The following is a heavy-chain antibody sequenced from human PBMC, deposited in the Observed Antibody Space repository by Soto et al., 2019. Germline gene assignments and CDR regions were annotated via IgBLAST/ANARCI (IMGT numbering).Heavy chain of an antibody. V-gene: IGHV4-59*01. CDR1: GGSINTYY. J-gene: IGHJ6*02. CDR3: AGGPYYFGLDV. D-gene: IGHD3-10*01. Sequence: SETLSLTCTASGGSINTYYWNWIRQSPGKGLEWIGYIYYTGNTKYNPSLESRVTISVDTSKKQFFLKLNSVTPADTAVHYCAGGPYYFGLDVWGQGTTVTVSS. CDR2: IYYTGNT.